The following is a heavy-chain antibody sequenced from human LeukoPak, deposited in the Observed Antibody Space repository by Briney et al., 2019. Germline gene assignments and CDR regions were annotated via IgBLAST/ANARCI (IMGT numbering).Heavy chain of an antibody. CDR2: ISWDGGST. CDR3: AKEYSSGWYYFDY. V-gene: IGHV3-43D*03. Sequence: GGSLRLSCAASGFTFDDYAMHWVRQAPGKGLDWVSLISWDGGSTYYADSVKGRFTISRDNSKNSLYLQMNSLRAEDTALYYCAKEYSSGWYYFDYWGQGALVTVSS. D-gene: IGHD6-19*01. J-gene: IGHJ4*02. CDR1: GFTFDDYA.